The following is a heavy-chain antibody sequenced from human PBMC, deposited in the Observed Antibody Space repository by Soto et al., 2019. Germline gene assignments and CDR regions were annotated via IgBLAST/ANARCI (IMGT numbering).Heavy chain of an antibody. D-gene: IGHD5-18*01. CDR3: AKGLRGYSYGPFDY. CDR2: IYYSGST. V-gene: IGHV4-59*01. J-gene: IGHJ4*02. CDR1: GGSISSYY. Sequence: PSETLSLTCTVSGGSISSYYWSWIRQPPGKGLEWIGFIYYSGSTNYNPSLKSRVTASVDTSKNQFSLKLTSVTAADTAVYCAKGLRGYSYGPFDYWGQGTLVTVSS.